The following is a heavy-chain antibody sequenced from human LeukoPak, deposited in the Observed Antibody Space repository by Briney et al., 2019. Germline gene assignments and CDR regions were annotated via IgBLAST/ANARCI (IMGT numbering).Heavy chain of an antibody. V-gene: IGHV1-2*02. CDR3: ETMVRGVSYDAFDI. CDR1: GYTFTGYY. D-gene: IGHD3-10*01. CDR2: INPNSGGT. Sequence: AASVKVSCKASGYTFTGYYMHWVRQDPGQGLEWMGWINPNSGGTNYAQKFQGRVTMTRDTSISTAYMELSRLRSDDTAVYYCETMVRGVSYDAFDIWGQGTMVTVSS. J-gene: IGHJ3*02.